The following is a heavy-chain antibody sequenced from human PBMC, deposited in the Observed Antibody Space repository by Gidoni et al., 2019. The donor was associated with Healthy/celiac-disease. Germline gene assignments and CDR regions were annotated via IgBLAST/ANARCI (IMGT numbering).Heavy chain of an antibody. CDR3: ARADRKYCGGDCYLDY. Sequence: QVQVVQSGAEVKKPGSSWKVSCKASGGTLSGSAISWVRQAPGQGLEWMGGIIPIFGTANYAHKFQGRVTITADESTSTAYMELSSRRSEDTAVYYCARADRKYCGGDCYLDYWGQGTLVTVSS. CDR1: GGTLSGSA. J-gene: IGHJ4*02. CDR2: IIPIFGTA. D-gene: IGHD2-21*01. V-gene: IGHV1-69*01.